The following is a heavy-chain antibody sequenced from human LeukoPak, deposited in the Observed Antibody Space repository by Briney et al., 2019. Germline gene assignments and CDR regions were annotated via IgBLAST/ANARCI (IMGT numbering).Heavy chain of an antibody. J-gene: IGHJ4*02. CDR1: GFTFSTSA. Sequence: GGSLRLSCVGSGFTFSTSAMSWVRQAPGKGLEWVSAIGGNGATYYAESVKGRFTISRDTSRNTLYLQMNSLRAEDTAVYNCARHSSQGTFDYWGQGTLVTVSS. D-gene: IGHD2-15*01. V-gene: IGHV3-23*01. CDR3: ARHSSQGTFDY. CDR2: IGGNGAT.